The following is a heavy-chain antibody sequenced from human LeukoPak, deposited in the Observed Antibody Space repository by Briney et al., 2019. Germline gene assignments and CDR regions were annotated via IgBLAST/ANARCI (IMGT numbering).Heavy chain of an antibody. J-gene: IGHJ4*02. V-gene: IGHV3-23*01. CDR1: GFTFSSYA. Sequence: GGSLRLSCAASGFTFSSYAMSWVRQAPGKGLEWVSAISGSGGSTYYADSVKGRFTISRDNSKNTLYLQMNSLRAEDTAVYYCARRRGDSSGYPFDFWGQGTLVTVSS. D-gene: IGHD3-22*01. CDR2: ISGSGGST. CDR3: ARRRGDSSGYPFDF.